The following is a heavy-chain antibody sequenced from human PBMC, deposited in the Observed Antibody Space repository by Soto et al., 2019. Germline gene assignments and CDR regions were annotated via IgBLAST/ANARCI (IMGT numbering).Heavy chain of an antibody. CDR3: ARDRRLGIFGVVKYGMDV. Sequence: EVQLVESGGGLVQPGGSLKLSCAASGFTFSGSAMHWVRQASGKGLEWVSSISSSSSYIYYADSVKGRFTISRDNAKNSLYLQMNSLRAEDTAVYYCARDRRLGIFGVVKYGMDVWGQGTTVTVSS. J-gene: IGHJ6*02. CDR1: GFTFSGSA. D-gene: IGHD3-3*01. V-gene: IGHV3-21*01. CDR2: ISSSSSYI.